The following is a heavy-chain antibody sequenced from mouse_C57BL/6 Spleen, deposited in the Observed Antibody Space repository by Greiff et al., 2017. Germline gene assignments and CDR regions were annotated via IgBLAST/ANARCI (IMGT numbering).Heavy chain of an antibody. CDR2: IYPGDGDT. J-gene: IGHJ3*01. CDR3: AYSFAY. Sequence: QVQLQQSGPELVKPGASVKFSCKASGYAFSSSWMNWVKQRPGQGLEWIGRIYPGDGDTNYNGKFKGKATLTADKASSTSYMQLSSLTAEDSAVFFCAYSFAYWGKGTLVTVSA. V-gene: IGHV1-82*01. CDR1: GYAFSSSW.